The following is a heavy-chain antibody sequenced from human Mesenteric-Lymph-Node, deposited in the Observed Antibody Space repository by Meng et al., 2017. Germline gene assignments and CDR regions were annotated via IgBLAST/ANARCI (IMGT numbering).Heavy chain of an antibody. CDR3: AHRRLPQELELGWFDP. CDR1: GFSLSTSGVG. V-gene: IGHV2-5*02. Sequence: SGPTLVKPTQTRTLTCTFSGFSLSTSGVGVGWIRQPPGKALEWLALIYWDDDKRHSPSLKSRLTITKDTCKNQVVLTMTNMDPVDTATYYCAHRRLPQELELGWFDPWGQGTLVTVSS. CDR2: IYWDDDK. D-gene: IGHD1-7*01. J-gene: IGHJ5*02.